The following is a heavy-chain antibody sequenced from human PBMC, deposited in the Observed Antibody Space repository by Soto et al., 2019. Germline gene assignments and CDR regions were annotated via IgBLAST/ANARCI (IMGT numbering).Heavy chain of an antibody. CDR3: ARGERLGYCTNGVCSPDFDY. D-gene: IGHD2-8*01. J-gene: IGHJ4*02. V-gene: IGHV1-8*01. Sequence: QVQLVQSGAEVKKPGASVKVSCKASGYTFTSYDINWVRQATGQGLEWMGWMNPNSGNTGYAQKFQGRVTMTRNTSISTAYMELSSLRSEDTAVYYCARGERLGYCTNGVCSPDFDYWGQGTLVTVSS. CDR1: GYTFTSYD. CDR2: MNPNSGNT.